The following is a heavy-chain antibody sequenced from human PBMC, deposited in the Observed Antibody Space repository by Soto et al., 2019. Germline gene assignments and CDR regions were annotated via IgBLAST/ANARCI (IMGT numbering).Heavy chain of an antibody. V-gene: IGHV3-7*01. Sequence: GGSLRLSCAASGFTFSSYWMSWVRQAPGKGLEWVANIKQDGSEKYYVDSVKGRFTISRDNAKNSLYLQMNSLRAEDTAVYYCASPLYCSGGSCYSNAFDIWGQGTMVTVSS. CDR1: GFTFSSYW. CDR3: ASPLYCSGGSCYSNAFDI. J-gene: IGHJ3*02. D-gene: IGHD2-15*01. CDR2: IKQDGSEK.